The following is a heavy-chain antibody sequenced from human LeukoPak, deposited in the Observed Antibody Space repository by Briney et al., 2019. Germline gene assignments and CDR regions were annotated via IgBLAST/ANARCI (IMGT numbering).Heavy chain of an antibody. CDR3: ARRGSSWYPLNWFDP. J-gene: IGHJ5*02. V-gene: IGHV4-61*02. CDR2: IYTSGST. Sequence: SETLSLTCNVSGGSISSTSYYWSWIRQPAGKGLEWIGRIYTSGSTNYNPSLKSRVTISVDTSKNQFSLKLSSVTAADTAVYYCARRGSSWYPLNWFDPWGQGTLVTVSS. CDR1: GGSISSTSYY. D-gene: IGHD6-13*01.